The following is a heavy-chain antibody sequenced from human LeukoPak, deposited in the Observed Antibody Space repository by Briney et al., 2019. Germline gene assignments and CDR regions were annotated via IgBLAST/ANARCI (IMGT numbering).Heavy chain of an antibody. CDR3: QRRSSNGTRSSCTVKRDNEYRCAFDI. CDR1: LISFSGSGYY. Sequence: SETLSLTCTLALISFSGSGYYFGWIRQPPGKGLEWIGSIYYSGSTYCNPSLKSRVTISVATSKNQFSLKLSSVTAADTAVNFCQRRSSNGTRSSCTVKRDNEYRCAFDIWGQGTLVTVSS. V-gene: IGHV4-39*01. CDR2: IYYSGST. J-gene: IGHJ5*02. D-gene: IGHD2-2*01.